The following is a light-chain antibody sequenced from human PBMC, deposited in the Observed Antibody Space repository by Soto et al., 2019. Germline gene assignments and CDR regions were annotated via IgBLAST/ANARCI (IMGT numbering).Light chain of an antibody. V-gene: IGKV3-15*01. Sequence: EVVMTQSPATLSVSPGERATLSCRASQDVRSHLAWYHQKPGQAPRLLISHASTRAAGVPARFSGSGSGTEFTLTIASLQSEDFAVYYCQQYDSWPLSVGGGTKVEIK. CDR2: HAS. CDR3: QQYDSWPLS. J-gene: IGKJ4*01. CDR1: QDVRSH.